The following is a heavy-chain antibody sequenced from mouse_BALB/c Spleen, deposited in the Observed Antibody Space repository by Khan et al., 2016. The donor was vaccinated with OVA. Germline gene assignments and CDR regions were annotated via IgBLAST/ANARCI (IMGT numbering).Heavy chain of an antibody. CDR2: INTYTGEP. J-gene: IGHJ4*01. D-gene: IGHD2-14*01. CDR1: GFTFTNYG. CDR3: ARVGYNGTMDC. Sequence: QIQLVQSGPELKKPGETVQISCKASGFTFTNYGMNWVKQAPGKGLKWMGWINTYTGEPTFADDFKGRFAFSLETSASTAYVQINSLKNEDTATYFCARVGYNGTMDCWGQGTSVTVSS. V-gene: IGHV9-3-1*01.